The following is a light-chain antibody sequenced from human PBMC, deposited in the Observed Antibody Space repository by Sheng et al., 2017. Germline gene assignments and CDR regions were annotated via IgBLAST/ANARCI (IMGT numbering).Light chain of an antibody. CDR1: QSLSGSY. V-gene: IGKV3-20*01. Sequence: ETVLTQSPGTLSLSPGERATLSCRASQSLSGSYLAWYQQKPGQAPRLLIYGASTRATGIPDRFSGSGSGTDFTLTISSLEPEDSAVYYCQQYDKWPLPFGGGTKVEIK. CDR2: GAS. CDR3: QQYDKWPLP. J-gene: IGKJ4*01.